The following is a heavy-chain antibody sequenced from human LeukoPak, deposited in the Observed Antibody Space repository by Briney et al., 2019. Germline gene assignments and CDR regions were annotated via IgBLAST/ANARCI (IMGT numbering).Heavy chain of an antibody. V-gene: IGHV4-4*07. CDR3: ATGRDADSARGYYDMDV. D-gene: IGHD5-24*01. J-gene: IGHJ6*02. CDR1: GGSITGYY. CDR2: IYSGGST. Sequence: PSETLSLTCTVSGGSITGYYWTWIWQPAGKGLEWIGRIYSGGSTNYNPPLRSRVTMSVDTSKNQFSLKLSSVTAADTAVYYCATGRDADSARGYYDMDVWGQGTTVTVSS.